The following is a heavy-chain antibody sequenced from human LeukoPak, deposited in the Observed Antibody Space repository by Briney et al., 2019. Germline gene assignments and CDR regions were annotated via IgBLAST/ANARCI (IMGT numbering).Heavy chain of an antibody. CDR2: INAVDANT. D-gene: IGHD4/OR15-4a*01. J-gene: IGHJ4*02. V-gene: IGHV3-23*01. Sequence: GGSLRLSCAASGFIFSSLAMTWVRQAPGKGLEWVSTINAVDANTYYADSVKGRFTVSRDNSRNTLYLQMNSLRAEDTAVYYCAKPFLGANWGQGTLVIVSS. CDR1: GFIFSSLA. CDR3: AKPFLGAN.